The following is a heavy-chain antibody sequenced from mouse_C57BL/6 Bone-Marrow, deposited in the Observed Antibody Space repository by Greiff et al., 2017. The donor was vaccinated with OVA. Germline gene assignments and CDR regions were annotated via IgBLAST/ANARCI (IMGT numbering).Heavy chain of an antibody. J-gene: IGHJ2*01. CDR2: ISSGGDYI. CDR3: TRAKRPPKPGPYFDY. Sequence: EVKVVESGEGLVKPGGSLKLSCAASGFTFSSYAMSWVRQTPEKRLEWVAYISSGGDYIHYADTVKGRFTISRDNARNTLYLQMSSLKSEDTAMYYWTRAKRPPKPGPYFDYWGQGTTLTVSS. CDR1: GFTFSSYA. D-gene: IGHD4-1*01. V-gene: IGHV5-9-1*02.